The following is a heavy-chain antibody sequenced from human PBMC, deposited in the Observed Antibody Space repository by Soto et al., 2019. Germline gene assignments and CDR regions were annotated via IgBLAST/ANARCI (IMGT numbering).Heavy chain of an antibody. CDR3: ARAYSSSSLFFDY. V-gene: IGHV4-30-4*01. Sequence: SETLSLTCTVSGGSISSGDYYWSWIRQPPGKGLEWIGYIYYSGSTYYNPSLKSRVTISVDTSKNQFPLKLSSVTAADTAVYYCARAYSSSSLFFDYWGQGTLVTVSS. CDR2: IYYSGST. J-gene: IGHJ4*02. CDR1: GGSISSGDYY. D-gene: IGHD6-6*01.